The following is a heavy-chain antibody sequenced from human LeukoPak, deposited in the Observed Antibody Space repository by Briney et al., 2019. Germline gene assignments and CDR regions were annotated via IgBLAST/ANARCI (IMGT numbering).Heavy chain of an antibody. V-gene: IGHV3-23*01. D-gene: IGHD6-13*01. CDR1: GFTFNNYA. Sequence: GGSLRLSCAASGFTFNNYAMSWVRQAPGKGPEWVSAISGSDAGTYYADSVKGRFTISRDNSKNTLYLQMNSLRAEDTAVYYCAKTAGIAAAADFDYWGQGTLVTVSS. CDR3: AKTAGIAAAADFDY. CDR2: ISGSDAGT. J-gene: IGHJ4*02.